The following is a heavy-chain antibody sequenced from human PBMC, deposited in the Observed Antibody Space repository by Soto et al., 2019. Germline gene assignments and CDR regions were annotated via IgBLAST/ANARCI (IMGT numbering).Heavy chain of an antibody. Sequence: QVQLQESGPGLVKPSETLSLTCTVSGGSISSYYWSWIRQPPGKGLEWIGYIYYSGSTNYNPSLKRRVTISVDTSKTQVSLKLSSVTAADTAVYYCARVRFLEPPPRDYYYYLDVWGKGTTVTVSS. J-gene: IGHJ6*03. CDR1: GGSISSYY. V-gene: IGHV4-59*01. CDR2: IYYSGST. D-gene: IGHD3-3*01. CDR3: ARVRFLEPPPRDYYYYLDV.